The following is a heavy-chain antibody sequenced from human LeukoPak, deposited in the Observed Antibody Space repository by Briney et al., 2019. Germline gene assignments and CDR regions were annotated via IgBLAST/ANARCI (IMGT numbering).Heavy chain of an antibody. CDR3: ARAVGYNKNFQH. J-gene: IGHJ1*01. CDR2: IIPIFGTA. V-gene: IGHV1-69*01. CDR1: GGTXSSYA. Sequence: SVKVSCKASGGTXSSYAISWVRQAPGQGLEWMGGIIPIFGTANYAQKFQGRVTITADESTSTAYMELSSLRSEDTAVYYCARAVGYNKNFQHWGQGTLVTVSS. D-gene: IGHD5-24*01.